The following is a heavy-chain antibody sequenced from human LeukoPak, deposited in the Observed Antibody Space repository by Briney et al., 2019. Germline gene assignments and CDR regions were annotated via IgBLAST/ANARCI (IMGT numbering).Heavy chain of an antibody. CDR3: ANSCCSGGSCTFDY. CDR2: ISGSGGST. Sequence: GGSLRLSCAASGFTFSSYAMSWVRQAPGKGLEWVSAISGSGGSTYYADSVKGRFTISRDNSKNTLYLQMNSLRAEDTAVYYCANSCCSGGSCTFDYWGQGTLVTVSS. D-gene: IGHD2-15*01. V-gene: IGHV3-23*01. CDR1: GFTFSSYA. J-gene: IGHJ4*02.